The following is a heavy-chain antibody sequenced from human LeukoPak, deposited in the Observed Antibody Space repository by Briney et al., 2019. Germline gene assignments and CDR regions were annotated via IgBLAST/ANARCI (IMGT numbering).Heavy chain of an antibody. CDR2: ISGSGGST. D-gene: IGHD5-12*01. CDR3: AKDAEPRYDSWPYYFDY. CDR1: GFTFSSYA. Sequence: GGSLRLSCAASGFTFSSYAMSWVRQAPGKGLEWVSAISGSGGSTYYADSVKGRFTISRDNSKNTLYLQMNSLRAEDTAVYYCAKDAEPRYDSWPYYFDYWGQGTLVTVSS. V-gene: IGHV3-23*01. J-gene: IGHJ4*02.